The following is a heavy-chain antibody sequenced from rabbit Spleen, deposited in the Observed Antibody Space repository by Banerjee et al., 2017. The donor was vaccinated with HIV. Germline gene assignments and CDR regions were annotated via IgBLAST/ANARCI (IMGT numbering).Heavy chain of an antibody. D-gene: IGHD8-1*01. J-gene: IGHJ6*01. V-gene: IGHV1S40*01. CDR2: IVGSSSGFI. CDR1: GFSFTYIDY. Sequence: QSLEESGGDLVKPGASLTLTCTASGFSFTYIDYLCWVRQPPGKGLEWISCIVGSSSGFIYSATWAKGRFTISKTSSTTVTLQMTSLTVADTATYFCARDTGSSFSTYGMDLWGPGTLVTVS. CDR3: ARDTGSSFSTYGMDL.